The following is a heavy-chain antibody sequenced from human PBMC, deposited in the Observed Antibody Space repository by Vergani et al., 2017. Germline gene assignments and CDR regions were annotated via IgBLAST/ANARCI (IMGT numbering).Heavy chain of an antibody. Sequence: QVQLVQSGAEVKKPGASVKVSCKVSGYTFTRYAMHWVRQAPGQRLEWMGWINAGNGNTKYSQKFQGRVTITRDTSAGTAYMELSSLRSEDTAVYYCASIMRDSSSWYEVWFDPWGQGTLVTVSS. CDR3: ASIMRDSSSWYEVWFDP. CDR1: GYTFTRYA. V-gene: IGHV1-3*01. CDR2: INAGNGNT. J-gene: IGHJ5*02. D-gene: IGHD6-13*01.